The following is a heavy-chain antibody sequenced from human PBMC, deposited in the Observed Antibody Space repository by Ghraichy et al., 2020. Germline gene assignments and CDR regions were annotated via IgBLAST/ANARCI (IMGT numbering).Heavy chain of an antibody. J-gene: IGHJ6*02. Sequence: ASVKVSCKASGYTFTDNYMHWVRQAPGQGLEWMGRINHNSGGANYAQKFQGRVTMTRDRPTSTADMELSGLRSDDTAVYYCARGIAAAGIYYYGMDVWGQGTTVTVSS. V-gene: IGHV1-2*06. CDR1: GYTFTDNY. CDR3: ARGIAAAGIYYYGMDV. CDR2: INHNSGGA. D-gene: IGHD6-13*01.